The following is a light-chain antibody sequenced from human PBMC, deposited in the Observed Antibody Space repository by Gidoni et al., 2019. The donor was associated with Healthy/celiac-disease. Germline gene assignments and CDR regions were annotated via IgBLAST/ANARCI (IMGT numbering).Light chain of an antibody. CDR3: QQYNTYPRT. CDR2: KAS. V-gene: IGKV1-5*03. J-gene: IGKJ1*01. CDR1: QSLNNW. Sequence: DIQMTQSPSTLSASVGDRVTITCRASQSLNNWLAWYQQKPGKAPKVLIYKASSLESGVPSRFSGSGSGTEFTLTISSLQHDDFATYYCQQYNTYPRTFGQGTKVEIK.